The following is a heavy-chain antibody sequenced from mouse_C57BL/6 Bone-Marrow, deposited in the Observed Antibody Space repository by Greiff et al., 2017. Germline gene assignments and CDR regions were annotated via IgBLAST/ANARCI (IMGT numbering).Heavy chain of an antibody. CDR1: GFTFSDYG. CDR3: ARPLWDAMDY. CDR2: ISSGSSTI. J-gene: IGHJ4*01. V-gene: IGHV5-17*01. D-gene: IGHD4-1*01. Sequence: EVHLVESGGGLVKPGGSLKLSCAASGFTFSDYGMHWVRQAPEKGLEWVAYISSGSSTIYYADTVKGRFTISRDNAKNTLFLQMTSLRSEDTAMYYCARPLWDAMDYWGQGTSVTVSS.